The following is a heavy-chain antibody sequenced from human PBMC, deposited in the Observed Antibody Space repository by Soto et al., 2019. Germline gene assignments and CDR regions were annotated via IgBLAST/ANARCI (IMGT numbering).Heavy chain of an antibody. D-gene: IGHD2-15*01. J-gene: IGHJ6*02. CDR2: ISGSGVSI. V-gene: IGHV3-23*01. CDR3: AKAVVVVVAAPNYLLDV. CDR1: GFRFSDYS. Sequence: PGGSLRLSCAASGFRFSDYSMNWVRQAPGRGLEWVSDISGSGVSIYYADSVEGRFTISRDNAKNTLYLQMNSLRAEDTAVYYCAKAVVVVVAAPNYLLDVWGQGTTVTVSS.